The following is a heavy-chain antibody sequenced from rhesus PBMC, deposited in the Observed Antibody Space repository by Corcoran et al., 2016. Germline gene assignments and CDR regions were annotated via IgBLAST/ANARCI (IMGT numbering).Heavy chain of an antibody. CDR1: GCSTSSSHW. D-gene: IGHD6-25*01. CDR2: ISGSSGST. V-gene: IGHV4-65*01. CDR3: ARDRGGSWGLDY. Sequence: QVQLQESGPGLAKPSETLSLTCPVSGCSTSSSHWWRWIRQPPGKGLEWIGYISGSSGSTYYNPSLKSRVTISTDTSKNQFSLKLSSVTAADTAVYYCARDRGGSWGLDYWGQGVLVTVSS. J-gene: IGHJ4*01.